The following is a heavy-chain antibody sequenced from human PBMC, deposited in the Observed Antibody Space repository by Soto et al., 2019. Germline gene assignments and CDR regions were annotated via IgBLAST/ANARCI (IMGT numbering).Heavy chain of an antibody. Sequence: SETLSLTCTVSGGSIRTSSYCWGWIRQPPGKGLEWIGSVYYSGSSFYNPSLKSRVTISVDTSKNQVSLSLNSVTAADTAAYYCARHRPMAVFDYWGPGTLVTVSS. J-gene: IGHJ4*02. CDR2: VYYSGSS. D-gene: IGHD2-8*01. CDR3: ARHRPMAVFDY. CDR1: GGSIRTSSYC. V-gene: IGHV4-39*01.